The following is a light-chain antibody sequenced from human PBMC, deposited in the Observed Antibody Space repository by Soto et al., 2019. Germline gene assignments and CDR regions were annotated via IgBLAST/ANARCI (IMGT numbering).Light chain of an antibody. CDR2: DTS. Sequence: QTVVTQEPSLTVSPGGTVTLTCDSSTGPVTSGHWPYWLQQKPGQAPRTLIYDTSKKHSWTPARFSGSLLGGKAALTLSGAQAEDEADYYCFLSYSCARPVVFGGGTKLTVL. J-gene: IGLJ2*01. V-gene: IGLV7-46*01. CDR3: FLSYSCARPVV. CDR1: TGPVTSGHW.